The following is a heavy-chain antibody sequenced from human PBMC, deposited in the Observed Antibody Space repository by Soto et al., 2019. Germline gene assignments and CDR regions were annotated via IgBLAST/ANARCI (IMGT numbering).Heavy chain of an antibody. J-gene: IGHJ4*02. D-gene: IGHD3-3*01. CDR1: VGSIISSSYY. CDR3: ARRRGVANFDY. Sequence: PSETLSLTCTVSVGSIISSSYYWGWIRQPPGKGLEWIGSIYYSGSTYYNPSLKSRVTISVDTSKNQFSLKLSSVTAADTAVYYCARRRGVANFDYWGQGTLVTVSS. V-gene: IGHV4-39*01. CDR2: IYYSGST.